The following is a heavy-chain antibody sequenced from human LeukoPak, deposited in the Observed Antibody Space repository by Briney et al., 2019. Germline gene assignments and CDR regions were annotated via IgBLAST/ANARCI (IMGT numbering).Heavy chain of an antibody. CDR1: GFTFSSYG. J-gene: IGHJ6*03. Sequence: GGSLRLSCAASGFTFSSYGMHWVRQAPGKGLDWVAVISYDGSNKYYADSVKGRFTISRDNSKNTLYLQMNSLRAEDTAVYYCAKAGYVGDYYYYYMDVWGKGTTVTVSS. D-gene: IGHD3-16*01. CDR2: ISYDGSNK. V-gene: IGHV3-30*18. CDR3: AKAGYVGDYYYYYMDV.